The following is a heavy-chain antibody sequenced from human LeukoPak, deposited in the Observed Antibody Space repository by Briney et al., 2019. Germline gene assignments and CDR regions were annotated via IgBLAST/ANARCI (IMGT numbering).Heavy chain of an antibody. J-gene: IGHJ4*02. CDR1: GFPFSDYY. D-gene: IGHD2-8*01. Sequence: GGSLRHSCAASGFPFSDYYMSWIRQAPAKGLEWVSYISSSGSTIYYADSVKGRFTISRDNAKNSLYLQMNSLRAEDTAVYYCARDHCTNGVCSFFYWGQGTLVTVSS. CDR3: ARDHCTNGVCSFFY. CDR2: ISSSGSTI. V-gene: IGHV3-11*01.